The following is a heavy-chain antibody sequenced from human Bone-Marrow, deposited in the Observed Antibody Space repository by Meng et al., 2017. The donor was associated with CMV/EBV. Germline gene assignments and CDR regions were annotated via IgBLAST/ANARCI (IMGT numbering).Heavy chain of an antibody. D-gene: IGHD3-3*01. J-gene: IGHJ4*02. CDR2: ISGSGGST. Sequence: GESLKISCAASGFTFSSYAMSWVRQAPGKGLEWVSAISGSGGSTYYADSVKGRFTISRDNSKNTLYLQMNGLRAEDTAVYYCAKDLRGYDFSEFDYWGQGTLVTVSS. CDR3: AKDLRGYDFSEFDY. V-gene: IGHV3-23*01. CDR1: GFTFSSYA.